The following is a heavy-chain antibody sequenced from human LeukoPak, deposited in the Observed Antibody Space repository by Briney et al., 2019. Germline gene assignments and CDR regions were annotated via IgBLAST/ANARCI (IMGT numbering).Heavy chain of an antibody. CDR2: IYHNGNT. D-gene: IGHD4-17*01. J-gene: IGHJ4*02. Sequence: SETLSLTCAVSGGSISSGNWWSWIRLTPGKGLEWIGEIYHNGNTVYNPPLKSRVTISVDNSKNQFSLKLTSVTAADTAVYYCTRNGDSSSVVDWGQGTLVTVSS. CDR1: GGSISSGNW. CDR3: TRNGDSSSVVD. V-gene: IGHV4-4*02.